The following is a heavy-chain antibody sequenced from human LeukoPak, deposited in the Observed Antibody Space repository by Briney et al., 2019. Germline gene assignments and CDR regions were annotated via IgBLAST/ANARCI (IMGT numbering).Heavy chain of an antibody. D-gene: IGHD5-24*01. J-gene: IGHJ4*02. Sequence: SETLSLTCTVSGGSIRSSSYYWGWIRQPPGKGLEWIGSMYYSGSTYYNPSLKSRVTISVDTSKNQFSLKLSSVTAADTAVYYCARLEYYFDYWGQGTLVTVSS. CDR3: ARLEYYFDY. V-gene: IGHV4-39*01. CDR1: GGSIRSSSYY. CDR2: MYYSGST.